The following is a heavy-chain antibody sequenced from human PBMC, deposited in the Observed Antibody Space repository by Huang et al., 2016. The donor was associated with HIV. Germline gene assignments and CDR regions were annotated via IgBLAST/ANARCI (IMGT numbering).Heavy chain of an antibody. D-gene: IGHD6-13*01. CDR3: AKGGSAAAVLDF. V-gene: IGHV3-30*18. CDR2: ISYDGKTK. J-gene: IGHJ4*02. CDR1: GFTFSSYG. Sequence: QVQLVESGGGVVQPGRSLRISCAASGFTFSSYGMPWVRQAPGKGLEWVGVISYDGKTKYYADVVKGRFSISRDNSKTTVYLQRNSLRVEDTAVYYCAKGGSAAAVLDFWGQGTLVTVSS.